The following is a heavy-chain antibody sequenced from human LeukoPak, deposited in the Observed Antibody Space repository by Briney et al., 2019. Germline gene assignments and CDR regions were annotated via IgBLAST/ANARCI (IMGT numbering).Heavy chain of an antibody. CDR3: ARDVRVWFGESYYYYYGMDV. Sequence: MASETLSLTCAVSGGSISSSNWWSWVRQPPGKGLEWIGEIYHSGSTNYNPSLKSRVTISVDKSKNQFSLKLSSVTAADTAVYYCARDVRVWFGESYYYYYGMDVWGQGTTVTVSS. V-gene: IGHV4-4*02. D-gene: IGHD3-10*01. CDR2: IYHSGST. CDR1: GGSISSSNW. J-gene: IGHJ6*02.